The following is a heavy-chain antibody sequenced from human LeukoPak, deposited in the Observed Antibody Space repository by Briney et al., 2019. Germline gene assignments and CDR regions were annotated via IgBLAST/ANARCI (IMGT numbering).Heavy chain of an antibody. CDR1: GGSISSSSYY. Sequence: SETLSLTCTVSGGSISSSSYYWGWIRQPPGKGLEWIGSIYYSGSTYYNPSLKSRVTISVDTSKNQFSLKLSSVTAADTAVYYCAIHYYDSSGYSDYWGQGALVTVSS. D-gene: IGHD3-22*01. CDR2: IYYSGST. V-gene: IGHV4-39*07. CDR3: AIHYYDSSGYSDY. J-gene: IGHJ4*02.